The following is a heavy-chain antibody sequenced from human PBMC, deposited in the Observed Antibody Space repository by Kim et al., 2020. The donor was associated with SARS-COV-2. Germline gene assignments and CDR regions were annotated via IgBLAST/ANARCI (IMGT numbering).Heavy chain of an antibody. CDR1: GHFFTRDS. V-gene: IGHV1-3*01. CDR3: LGGVYFDY. D-gene: IGHD3-16*01. J-gene: IGHJ4*02. Sequence: ASVKVSCKTSGHFFTRDSIHWVRQAPGQGLEWMGGIDCGNGNTIYSQKLQGRVTFTTDTSASTAYMELSFLRSEDSAVYYCLGGVYFDYWCQGTLVTV. CDR2: IDCGNGNT.